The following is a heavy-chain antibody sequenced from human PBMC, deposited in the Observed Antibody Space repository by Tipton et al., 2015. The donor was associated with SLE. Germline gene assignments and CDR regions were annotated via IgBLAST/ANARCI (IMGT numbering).Heavy chain of an antibody. D-gene: IGHD2-15*01. CDR3: ARGQRYRPFDI. CDR1: AGSISSGGYY. J-gene: IGHJ3*02. V-gene: IGHV4-39*07. CDR2: IYGSGNS. Sequence: TLSLTCTLSAGSISSGGYYWTWIRQPTGKGLEWIGSIYGSGNSYYNPSLRSRVTISVDTSKDQFSLNLNSVTAADTAVYYCARGQRYRPFDIWGQGTMVTVSS.